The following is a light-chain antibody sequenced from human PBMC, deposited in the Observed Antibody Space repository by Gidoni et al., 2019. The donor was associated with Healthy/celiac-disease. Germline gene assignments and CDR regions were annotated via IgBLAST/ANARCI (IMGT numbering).Light chain of an antibody. V-gene: IGLV1-47*02. CDR2: SNN. J-gene: IGLJ2*01. CDR1: SSNIGSNY. Sequence: SASGTPGQRVTISCSGSSSNIGSNYVYWYQQLPGTAPKLLIYSNNQRPSGVPDRFSGSKSGTSASLAISGLRSEDEADYYCAAWDDSLSGVVFGGGTKLTVL. CDR3: AAWDDSLSGVV.